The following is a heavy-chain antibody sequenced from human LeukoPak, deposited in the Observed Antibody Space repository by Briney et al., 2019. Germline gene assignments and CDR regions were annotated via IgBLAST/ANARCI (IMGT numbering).Heavy chain of an antibody. J-gene: IGHJ4*02. V-gene: IGHV4-39*01. CDR1: GGSISSSSYY. CDR2: IYYSGST. CDR3: ARGGARGGDTAMGSCDY. Sequence: SETLSLTCTVSGGSISSSSYYWGWIRQPPGKGLEWIGSIYYSGSTYYNPSLKSRVTISVDTSKNQFSLKLSSVTAADTAVYYCARGGARGGDTAMGSCDYWGQGTLVTVSS. D-gene: IGHD5-18*01.